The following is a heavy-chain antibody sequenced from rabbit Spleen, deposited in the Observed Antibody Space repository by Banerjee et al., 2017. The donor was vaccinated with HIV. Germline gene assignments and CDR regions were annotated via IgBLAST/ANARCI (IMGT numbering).Heavy chain of an antibody. D-gene: IGHD1-1*01. Sequence: QEQLEESGGDLVKPGGTLTLTCTVSGFSFSSSYYMCWVRQAPGKGLEWIACIYGGDDNTYYASWAKGRFTISKTSSTTVTLQMTSLTAADTATYFCARSVGSGSDYQIYWNLWGQGTLVTVS. J-gene: IGHJ4*01. CDR1: GFSFSSSYY. CDR3: ARSVGSGSDYQIYWNL. V-gene: IGHV1S45*01. CDR2: IYGGDDNT.